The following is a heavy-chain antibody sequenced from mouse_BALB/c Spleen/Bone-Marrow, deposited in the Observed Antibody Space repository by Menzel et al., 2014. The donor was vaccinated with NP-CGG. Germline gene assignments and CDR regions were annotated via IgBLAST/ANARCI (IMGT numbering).Heavy chain of an antibody. J-gene: IGHJ2*01. V-gene: IGHV1-12*01. CDR2: IYPGNGDT. CDR3: XXEGRSHFDH. CDR1: GYTFTSYN. Sequence: SGAELVKPGASMKMSCKASGYTFTSYNLHRIKQTPGQGLEWIGAIYPGNGDTSYNQRFKGKATLTTDKSSNTAYMQLSSLTSEDSXXXXXXXEGRSHFDHWGQGSTLTVSS.